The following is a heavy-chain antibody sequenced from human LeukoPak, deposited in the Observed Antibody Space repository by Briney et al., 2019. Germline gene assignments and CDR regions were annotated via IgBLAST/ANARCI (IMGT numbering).Heavy chain of an antibody. CDR2: ISSSGANT. D-gene: IGHD4-23*01. J-gene: IGHJ4*02. V-gene: IGHV3-23*01. CDR3: VKDIQVTY. Sequence: GGSLTLTCAASGFGFNDAAMTWVRQAPGKGLEWVSLISSSGANTYCADSVKGRFTISRDNSKNTLSLQMNSLRAEDTAMYYCVKDIQVTYWGQGTLVTVSS. CDR1: GFGFNDAA.